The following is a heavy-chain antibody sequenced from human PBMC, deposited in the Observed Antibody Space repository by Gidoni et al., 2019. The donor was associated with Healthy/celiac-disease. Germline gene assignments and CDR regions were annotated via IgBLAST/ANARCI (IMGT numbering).Heavy chain of an antibody. CDR1: GGTFSSYA. V-gene: IGHV1-69*01. Sequence: QVQLVQSGAEVKTPVPPVKFSCKASGGTFSSYATSCVRQAPGQRLEWMGGNIPIFGTANYAQKFQGRVTITADESTSTAYMELSSLRSEDTAVYYCAREGGYDSSGYGPWYFDYWGQGTLVTVSS. CDR3: AREGGYDSSGYGPWYFDY. CDR2: NIPIFGTA. J-gene: IGHJ4*02. D-gene: IGHD3-22*01.